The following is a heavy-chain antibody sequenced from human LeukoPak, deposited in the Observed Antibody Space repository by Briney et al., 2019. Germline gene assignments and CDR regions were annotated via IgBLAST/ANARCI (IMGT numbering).Heavy chain of an antibody. Sequence: ASVKVSCKASGGTFSSYAISWVRQAPGQGLEWMGGIIPIFGTANYAQKFQGRVTITADESTSTAYMELSSLRSEDTAVYYCARSVPLTYYYYYGMDVWGQGTTVTVSS. CDR3: ARSVPLTYYYYYGMDV. V-gene: IGHV1-69*13. J-gene: IGHJ6*02. CDR1: GGTFSSYA. D-gene: IGHD3-9*01. CDR2: IIPIFGTA.